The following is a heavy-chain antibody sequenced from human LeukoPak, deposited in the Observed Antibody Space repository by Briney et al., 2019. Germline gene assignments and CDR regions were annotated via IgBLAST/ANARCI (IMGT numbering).Heavy chain of an antibody. V-gene: IGHV3-30*18. Sequence: GGSLRLSCAASGFIFSNYGMHWVRQAPGKGLEWVAVISYDGSNKYYADSVKGRFTISRDNAKNSLYLQMNSLRAEDTAVYYCAELGITMIGGVWGKETTVTISS. CDR1: GFIFSNYG. J-gene: IGHJ6*04. CDR2: ISYDGSNK. CDR3: AELGITMIGGV. D-gene: IGHD3-10*02.